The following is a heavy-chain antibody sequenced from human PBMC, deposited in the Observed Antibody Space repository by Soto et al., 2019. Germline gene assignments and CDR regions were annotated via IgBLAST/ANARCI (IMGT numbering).Heavy chain of an antibody. CDR3: ARNFAAAGKFDY. J-gene: IGHJ4*02. D-gene: IGHD6-13*01. CDR1: GGTFSSYA. CDR2: IIPIFGTA. Sequence: SVKVSCKASGGTFSSYAISWVRQAPGQGLEWMGGIIPIFGTANYAQKFQGRVTITADKSTSTAYMELSSLRPEDTAVYYCARNFAAAGKFDYWGQGTLVTVSS. V-gene: IGHV1-69*06.